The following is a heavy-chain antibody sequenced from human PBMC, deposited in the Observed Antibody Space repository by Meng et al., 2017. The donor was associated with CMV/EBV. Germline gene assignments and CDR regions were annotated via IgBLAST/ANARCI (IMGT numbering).Heavy chain of an antibody. CDR1: GGSISSGDYY. V-gene: IGHV4-30-4*08. CDR2: IYYSGST. Sequence: QAHLQESGPGLVKPSQTLSLTCTVSGGSISSGDYYWSWIRQPPGKGLEWIGYIYYSGSTYYNPSLKSRVTISVDTSKNQFSLKLSSVTAADTAVYYCARDLPIVVGAFDIWGQGTMVTVSS. D-gene: IGHD3-22*01. CDR3: ARDLPIVVGAFDI. J-gene: IGHJ3*02.